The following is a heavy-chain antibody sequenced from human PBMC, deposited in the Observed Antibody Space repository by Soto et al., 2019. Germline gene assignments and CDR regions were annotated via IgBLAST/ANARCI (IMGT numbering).Heavy chain of an antibody. CDR3: AREETGTFDR. CDR2: IWYDGSNE. J-gene: IGHJ4*02. Sequence: QVQLVESGGGVAQPGRSLRLSCAASGSTFSSYAMHWVRQAPGKRLEWVAVIWYDGSNEDYADSVKGRFTISRDNSKNTLFLLMNSLSVEDTAVYYCAREETGTFDRWGQGTLVTVSS. D-gene: IGHD1-1*01. V-gene: IGHV3-33*01. CDR1: GSTFSSYA.